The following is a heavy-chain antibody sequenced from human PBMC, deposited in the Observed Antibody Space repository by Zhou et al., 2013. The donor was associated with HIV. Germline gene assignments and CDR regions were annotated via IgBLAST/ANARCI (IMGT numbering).Heavy chain of an antibody. V-gene: IGHV1-69*04. J-gene: IGHJ5*02. CDR3: ARHTSGQWSETNWFDP. D-gene: IGHD6-19*01. CDR2: IIPILGIA. Sequence: QVQLVQSGAEVKKPGSSVKVSCKASGGTFSSYAISWVRQAPGQGLEWMGRIIPILGIANYAQKFQGRVTITADKSTSTAYMELSSLRSEDTAVYYCARHTSGQWSETNWFDPWGQGTLVTVSS. CDR1: GGTFSSYA.